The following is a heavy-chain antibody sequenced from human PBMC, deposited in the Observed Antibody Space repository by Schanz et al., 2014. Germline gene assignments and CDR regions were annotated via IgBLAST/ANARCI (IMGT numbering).Heavy chain of an antibody. V-gene: IGHV3-30-3*01. CDR2: ISYDGSNK. Sequence: QVQLVESGGGVVQPGRSLRLSCAAYGFTLSSYAMHWVRQAPGKGLEWVAVISYDGSNKYYADSVKGRFTISRDNSKNSLYLQMNSLRAEDTAVYYCAREQIMAAAGLVDYWGHGPLVTVSS. D-gene: IGHD6-13*01. CDR1: GFTLSSYA. J-gene: IGHJ4*01. CDR3: AREQIMAAAGLVDY.